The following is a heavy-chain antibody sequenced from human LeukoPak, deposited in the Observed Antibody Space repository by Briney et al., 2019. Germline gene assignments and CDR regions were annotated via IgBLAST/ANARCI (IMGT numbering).Heavy chain of an antibody. J-gene: IGHJ3*02. V-gene: IGHV3-48*01. D-gene: IGHD2-15*01. CDR1: GFTFSNYL. CDR3: AGGYSRAAFDI. CDR2: ISSTVGTI. Sequence: GGSLRLSCVGSGFTFSNYLMNWVRQAPGKGLEWVSFISSTVGTIYYADAVKGRFTVSRDNAKNSLLLQMNSLRAEDTTLYYFAGGYSRAAFDIWGQGTMVTVSS.